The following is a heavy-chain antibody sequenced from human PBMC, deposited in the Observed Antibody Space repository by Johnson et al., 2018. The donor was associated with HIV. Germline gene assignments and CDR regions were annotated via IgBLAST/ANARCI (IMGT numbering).Heavy chain of an antibody. J-gene: IGHJ3*02. V-gene: IGHV3-30*14. CDR2: ISYDGTKK. Sequence: QVQLVESGGGVVQPGRSLRLSCAASGFTFKSYTVHWVRQAPGKGLEWVAVISYDGTKKNYADSVKGRFTISRDNSKNTLYLQMNSLRAEDTAVYYCASRPGGDFCSGGSCRPNPYDGFDIWGQGTKVTVSS. CDR3: ASRPGGDFCSGGSCRPNPYDGFDI. CDR1: GFTFKSYT. D-gene: IGHD2-15*01.